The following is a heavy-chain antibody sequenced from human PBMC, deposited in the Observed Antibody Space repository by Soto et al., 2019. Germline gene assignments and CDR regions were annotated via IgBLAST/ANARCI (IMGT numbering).Heavy chain of an antibody. Sequence: GASVKVSCKASGGTFSSYAISWVRQAPGQGLEWMGGIIPIFGTANYAQKFQGRVTITADESTSTAYMELRSLRSDDTAVYYCASHPYYDFWSGYYLDFDYWGQGTLVTVSS. CDR2: IIPIFGTA. D-gene: IGHD3-3*01. V-gene: IGHV1-69*13. J-gene: IGHJ4*02. CDR1: GGTFSSYA. CDR3: ASHPYYDFWSGYYLDFDY.